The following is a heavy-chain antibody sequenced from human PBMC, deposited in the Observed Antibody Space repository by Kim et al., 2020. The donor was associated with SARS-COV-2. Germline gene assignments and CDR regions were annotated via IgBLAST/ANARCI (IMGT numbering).Heavy chain of an antibody. CDR2: IYYSGST. CDR3: AGQDVLVPAGYYSYYY. V-gene: IGHV4-39*01. Sequence: SETLSLTCTVSGGSISSSSYYWGWIRQPPGKGLEWIGSIYYSGSTYYNPSLKSRVTISVDTSKNQFSLKLSSVTAADTVLYYCAGQDVLVPAGYYSYYY. D-gene: IGHD2-2*01. J-gene: IGHJ6*03. CDR1: GGSISSSSYY.